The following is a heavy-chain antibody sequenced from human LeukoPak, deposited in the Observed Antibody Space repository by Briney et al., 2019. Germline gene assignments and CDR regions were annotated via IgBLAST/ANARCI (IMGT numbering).Heavy chain of an antibody. CDR1: GYTFTGSY. V-gene: IGHV1-2*02. D-gene: IGHD3-9*01. CDR3: ARDRDYDILTGYYTDP. J-gene: IGHJ5*02. CDR2: INPNSGGT. Sequence: ASVKVSCKASGYTFTGSYMHWVRQAPGQGLEWMGWINPNSGGTNYAQKFQGRVTMTRDTSISTAYMELSRLRSDDTAVYYCARDRDYDILTGYYTDPWGQGTLVTVSS.